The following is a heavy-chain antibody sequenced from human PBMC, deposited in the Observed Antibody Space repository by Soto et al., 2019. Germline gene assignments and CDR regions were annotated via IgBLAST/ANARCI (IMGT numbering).Heavy chain of an antibody. CDR2: ISSSSSTR. Sequence: PXGSLRLSCAASEFAFNYYRMNWVRQAPGKGLEWVSYISSSSSTRNYADSVKGRFTISRDNAKNSLYLQMNSLRDEDTAVYYCARVRREYYYYYYGMDVWGQGTTVTVSS. CDR3: ARVRREYYYYYYGMDV. J-gene: IGHJ6*02. V-gene: IGHV3-48*02. CDR1: EFAFNYYR.